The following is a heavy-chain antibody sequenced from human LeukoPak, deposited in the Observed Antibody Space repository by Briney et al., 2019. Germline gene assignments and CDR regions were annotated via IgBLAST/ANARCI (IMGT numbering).Heavy chain of an antibody. CDR2: VSGSGGST. CDR3: ARKLDSSGYSIDC. CDR1: GFTFSNYA. Sequence: GGSLRLSCAASGFTFSNYARNWVRQAPGKGLEWVSGVSGSGGSTYYADSVKGRFTISRDNSKNTLSLQMNSLRAEDTAVYYCARKLDSSGYSIDCWGQGTLVTVSS. D-gene: IGHD3-22*01. J-gene: IGHJ4*02. V-gene: IGHV3-23*01.